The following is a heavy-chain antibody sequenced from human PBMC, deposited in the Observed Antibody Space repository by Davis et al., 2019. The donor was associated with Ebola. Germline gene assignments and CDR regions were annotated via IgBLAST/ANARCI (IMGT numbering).Heavy chain of an antibody. CDR3: ARTSIVGTTTTASDI. CDR1: GYSFKNYA. CDR2: ISAYNGNT. Sequence: AASVKVSCKASGYSFKNYAISWVRQAPGQGLEWMGWISAYNGNTNYAQKVQGRVTMTTDPSTGTAYLDLRSLRSDDTAVYFCARTSIVGTTTTASDIWGQGTLVTVSS. V-gene: IGHV1-18*01. J-gene: IGHJ3*02. D-gene: IGHD1-26*01.